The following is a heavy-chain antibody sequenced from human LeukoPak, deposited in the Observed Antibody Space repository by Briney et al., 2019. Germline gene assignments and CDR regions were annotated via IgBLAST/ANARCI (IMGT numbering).Heavy chain of an antibody. CDR3: ARERAIASLRPYYFDY. Sequence: PGGSLRLSCAAFGFTFSDYYMSWIRQAPGKGLEWISYISSSGSTIYYADSVKGRFTIPRDNARNSLYLQMSSLRAEDTAVYYCARERAIASLRPYYFDYWGQGTLVTVSS. V-gene: IGHV3-11*01. CDR1: GFTFSDYY. D-gene: IGHD6-6*01. CDR2: ISSSGSTI. J-gene: IGHJ4*02.